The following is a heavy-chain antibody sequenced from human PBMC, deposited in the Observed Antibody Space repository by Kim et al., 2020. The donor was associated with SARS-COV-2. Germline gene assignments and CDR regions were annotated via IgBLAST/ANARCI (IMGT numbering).Heavy chain of an antibody. D-gene: IGHD3-10*01. Sequence: GGSLRLSFAASGFTLSSYDMHWVRQAPGKGLEWVALIWNDGTNKHHADSVKGRFTISRDNFKNTLYLQMNSLGVEDTAVYYCAGAIYSGSGRDNYGMDVWGQGTTVTVSS. J-gene: IGHJ6*02. CDR1: GFTLSSYD. CDR3: AGAIYSGSGRDNYGMDV. V-gene: IGHV3-33*08. CDR2: IWNDGTNK.